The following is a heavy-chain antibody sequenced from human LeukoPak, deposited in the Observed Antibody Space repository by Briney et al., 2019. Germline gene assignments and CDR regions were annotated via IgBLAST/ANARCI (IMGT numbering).Heavy chain of an antibody. V-gene: IGHV3-20*03. Sequence: YTGSVKGRFTISRDNAKNSLYLQMNSLRAEDTALYYCAREKDGSGSYFDYWGQGTLVTVSS. J-gene: IGHJ4*02. CDR3: AREKDGSGSYFDY. D-gene: IGHD3-10*01.